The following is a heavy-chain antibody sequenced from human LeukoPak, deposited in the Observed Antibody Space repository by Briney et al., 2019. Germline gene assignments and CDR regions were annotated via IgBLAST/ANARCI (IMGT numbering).Heavy chain of an antibody. CDR2: INHSGST. CDR3: ARRGYSGYAHYYYYMDV. Sequence: PSETLSLTCAVYGGSFSGYYWSWIRQPPGKGLEWIGEINHSGSTNYNPSLKSRVTISVDTSKNQFSLKLSSVTAADTAVYYCARRGYSGYAHYYYYMDVWGKGTTVTVSS. CDR1: GGSFSGYY. D-gene: IGHD5-12*01. J-gene: IGHJ6*03. V-gene: IGHV4-34*01.